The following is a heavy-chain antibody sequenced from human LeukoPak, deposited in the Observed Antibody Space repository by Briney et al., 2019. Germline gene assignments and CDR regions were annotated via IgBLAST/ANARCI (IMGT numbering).Heavy chain of an antibody. V-gene: IGHV3-23*01. CDR2: ISGSGGST. CDR3: AKDGVSGIAARFDY. Sequence: GGSLRLSCAASGFTFSSYAMSWVRQAPGKGLEWVSGISGSGGSTYYADSVKGRFTISRDNSKNTLYLQMNSMRAEDTAVYYCAKDGVSGIAARFDYWGQGTLVTVSS. D-gene: IGHD6-6*01. CDR1: GFTFSSYA. J-gene: IGHJ4*02.